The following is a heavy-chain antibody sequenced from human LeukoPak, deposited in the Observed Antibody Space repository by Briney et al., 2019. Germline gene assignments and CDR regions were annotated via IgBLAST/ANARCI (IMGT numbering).Heavy chain of an antibody. CDR3: ARVPIGEGYYDSSGYS. CDR2: IIPNSGGT. V-gene: IGHV1-2*02. J-gene: IGHJ4*02. CDR1: GYTFTDYY. D-gene: IGHD3-22*01. Sequence: ASVKVSCKASGYTFTDYYIHWLRQAPGQGLEWMGWIIPNSGGTNYAQKFQDRVTMTRDTAISTAYMELSSLTYDDTAVYYCARVPIGEGYYDSSGYSWGQGTLVTVSS.